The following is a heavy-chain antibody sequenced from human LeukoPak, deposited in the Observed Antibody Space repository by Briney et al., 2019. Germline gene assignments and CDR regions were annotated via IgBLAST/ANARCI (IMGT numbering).Heavy chain of an antibody. Sequence: GASVKVSCKASGGTFSSYAISWVRQAPGQGLEWMGRIIPILGIANYAQKFQGRVTITADESTSTAYMELSSLRSEDTAVYYCARRIVGATVAFDIWGQGTMVTVSS. D-gene: IGHD1-26*01. CDR2: IIPILGIA. CDR1: GGTFSSYA. V-gene: IGHV1-69*04. J-gene: IGHJ3*02. CDR3: ARRIVGATVAFDI.